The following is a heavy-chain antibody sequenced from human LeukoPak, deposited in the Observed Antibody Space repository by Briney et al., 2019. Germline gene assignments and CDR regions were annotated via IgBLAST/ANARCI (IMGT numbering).Heavy chain of an antibody. Sequence: ASVKVSCKASGYTFTSYDINWVRQATGQGLELMGWMNPNSGNTGYAQKFQGRVTITRNTSISTAYMELSSLRSEDTAVYYCARGYCSSTSCHFDYWGQGTLVTVS. CDR1: GYTFTSYD. J-gene: IGHJ4*02. V-gene: IGHV1-8*03. D-gene: IGHD2-2*01. CDR3: ARGYCSSTSCHFDY. CDR2: MNPNSGNT.